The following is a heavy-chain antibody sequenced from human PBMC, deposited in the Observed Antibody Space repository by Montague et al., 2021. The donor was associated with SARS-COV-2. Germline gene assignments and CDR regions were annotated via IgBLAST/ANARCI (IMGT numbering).Heavy chain of an antibody. V-gene: IGHV4-4*02. CDR2: IYHSGST. Sequence: SETLSLTCSVSGHSIWSSDWWTWVRQPPGKGLEWIGEIYHSGSTTYNPSLKSRVTISVDKSKNQFSLTLTSLTAADTAVYSCASAQNTISVMLIPPYYFDFWGQGTLVTVSS. D-gene: IGHD3-3*01. J-gene: IGHJ4*02. CDR1: GHSIWSSDW. CDR3: ASAQNTISVMLIPPYYFDF.